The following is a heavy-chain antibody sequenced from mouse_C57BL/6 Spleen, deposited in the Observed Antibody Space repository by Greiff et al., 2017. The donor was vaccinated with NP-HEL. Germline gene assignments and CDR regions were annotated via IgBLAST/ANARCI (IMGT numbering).Heavy chain of an antibody. J-gene: IGHJ4*01. CDR3: ARRDDYEDYAMDY. CDR2: IYPSDSET. D-gene: IGHD2-4*01. CDR1: GYTFTSYW. V-gene: IGHV1-61*01. Sequence: QVQLQQPGAELVRPGSSVKLSCKASGYTFTSYWMDWVKQRPGQGLEWIGHIYPSDSETHYNQKFKDKATLTVDKSSSTAYMQLSSLTSEDSAVYYCARRDDYEDYAMDYWGQGTSVTVSS.